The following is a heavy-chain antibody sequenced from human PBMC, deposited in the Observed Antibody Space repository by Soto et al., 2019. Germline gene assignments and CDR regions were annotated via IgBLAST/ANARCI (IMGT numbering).Heavy chain of an antibody. CDR2: IYPGDSDT. V-gene: IGHV5-51*01. CDR3: ARPLEEEVDAFDI. J-gene: IGHJ3*02. Sequence: GEPLKSSCQGSGYSFTSYWIGWVRQMPGKVLEWMGIIYPGDSDTRYSPSFQGQVTISADKSISTAYLQWSSLKASDTAMYYCARPLEEEVDAFDIWGQGTMVTVSS. CDR1: GYSFTSYW.